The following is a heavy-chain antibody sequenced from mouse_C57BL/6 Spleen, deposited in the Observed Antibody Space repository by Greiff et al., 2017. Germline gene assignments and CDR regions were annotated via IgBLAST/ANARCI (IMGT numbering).Heavy chain of an antibody. Sequence: VQLQQPGAELVRPGSSVKLSCKASGYTFTSYWMEWVKQRPGQGLEWIGNIYPSDSETHYNQKFKDKATLTVDKSSSTAYMQLSSLTSEDSAVYYCARGRGSTWFAYWGQGTLVTVSS. V-gene: IGHV1-61*01. J-gene: IGHJ3*01. CDR1: GYTFTSYW. CDR3: ARGRGSTWFAY. CDR2: IYPSDSET.